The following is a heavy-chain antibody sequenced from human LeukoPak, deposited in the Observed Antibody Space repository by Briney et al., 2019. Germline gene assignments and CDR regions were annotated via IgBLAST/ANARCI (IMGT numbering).Heavy chain of an antibody. CDR2: INPNSGGT. D-gene: IGHD6-13*01. CDR3: ARDNQGSSWYPEYYYYYMDV. Sequence: GASVKVSCKASGYTFTGYYMHWVRQAPGQGLEWMGWINPNSGGTNYAQKFQGRVTMTRDTSISTAYMELSRLRSDDTAVYYCARDNQGSSWYPEYYYYYMDVWGKGTTVTVSS. J-gene: IGHJ6*03. V-gene: IGHV1-2*02. CDR1: GYTFTGYY.